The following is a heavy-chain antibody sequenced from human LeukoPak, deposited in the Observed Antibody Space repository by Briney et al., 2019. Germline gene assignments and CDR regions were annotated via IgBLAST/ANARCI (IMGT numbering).Heavy chain of an antibody. CDR1: GASISSRYY. Sequence: PSETLSLTCIVSGASISSRYYWAWIRQPPGKGLEWIGSFYHSGTAYYNPSLESRATIFVDTSKNQSSLVLKSVTATDTAVYYCVWGRFSTSSNWFDPWGQGTLVTVSS. CDR3: VWGRFSTSSNWFDP. CDR2: FYHSGTA. V-gene: IGHV4-38-2*02. J-gene: IGHJ5*02. D-gene: IGHD3-3*01.